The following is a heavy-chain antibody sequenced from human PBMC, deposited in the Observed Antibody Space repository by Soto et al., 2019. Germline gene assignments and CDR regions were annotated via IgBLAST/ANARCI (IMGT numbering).Heavy chain of an antibody. CDR3: TRHQSYGFQYGMDV. CDR1: GFTFSNYA. CDR2: IGGGGDDT. V-gene: IGHV3-23*01. J-gene: IGHJ6*02. D-gene: IGHD5-18*01. Sequence: PGGSLRLSCAASGFTFSNYAMSWVRQAPGKGLEWVSSIGGGGDDTYYADSVKGRFIISRDNSKNTAYLQMNSLKTEDTAVYYCTRHQSYGFQYGMDVWGQGTTVTVSS.